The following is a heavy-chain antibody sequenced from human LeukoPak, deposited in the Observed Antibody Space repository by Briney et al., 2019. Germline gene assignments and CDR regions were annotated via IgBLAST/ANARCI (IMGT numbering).Heavy chain of an antibody. Sequence: PSETLSLTCTVSGGSISSYFWSWIRQPPGKGLQWIGYIYYSGSTIYNPSLKSRVTISVDTSKNQFSLKLSSVTAADTAVYYCARASEDYYYYYMDVWGKGTTVTISS. CDR1: GGSISSYF. CDR3: ARASEDYYYYYMDV. J-gene: IGHJ6*03. D-gene: IGHD1-14*01. CDR2: IYYSGST. V-gene: IGHV4-59*01.